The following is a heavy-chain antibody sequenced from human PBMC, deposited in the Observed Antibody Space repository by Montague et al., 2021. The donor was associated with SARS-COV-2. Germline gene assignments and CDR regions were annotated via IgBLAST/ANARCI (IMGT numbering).Heavy chain of an antibody. CDR1: GGSISSGGYY. D-gene: IGHD3-10*01. CDR2: IYHTGST. Sequence: TLSLTCAVSGGSISSGGYYWNWIRQPPGKGLEWIGYIYHTGSTYYNPSLKSRVTISLDSSKNQFSLNLTSVTAADTAVYYCVRGSMVRVGKVYYGLDVWGHGTTVTVSS. J-gene: IGHJ6*02. CDR3: VRGSMVRVGKVYYGLDV. V-gene: IGHV4-30-2*01.